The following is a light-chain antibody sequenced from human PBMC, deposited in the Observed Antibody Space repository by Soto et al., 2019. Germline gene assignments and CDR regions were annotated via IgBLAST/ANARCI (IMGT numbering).Light chain of an antibody. CDR1: QNINIY. J-gene: IGKJ2*01. Sequence: IQLTQSPSSLSASVGDRVTVTSRASQNINIYLNWYQQKPGKAPTLLIYGASSLQSGVPSRFSGGGSRTDFTLTISSLQAVDFATYYCQQSYRSPYTFGQGTRLEI. V-gene: IGKV1-39*01. CDR2: GAS. CDR3: QQSYRSPYT.